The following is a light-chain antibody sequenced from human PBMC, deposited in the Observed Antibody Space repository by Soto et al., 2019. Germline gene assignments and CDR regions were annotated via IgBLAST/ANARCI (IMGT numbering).Light chain of an antibody. V-gene: IGKV3-11*01. CDR1: QSVSSY. J-gene: IGKJ1*01. CDR2: DAS. Sequence: EIVLTQSPGTLSLSPGERATLSCRASQSVSSYLAWYQQKPGQAPRLLIYDASNRATGIPARFSGSGSGTDSTLTISSLEPEDFAVYYCQQRSNWPRWTFGQGTKVDIK. CDR3: QQRSNWPRWT.